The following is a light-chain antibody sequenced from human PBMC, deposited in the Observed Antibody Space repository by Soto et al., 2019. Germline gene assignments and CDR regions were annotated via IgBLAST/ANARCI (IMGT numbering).Light chain of an antibody. Sequence: QSALTQPASVSGSPGQSITISCTGTSSDVGGYNYVSWYQQHPGKAPKLMIYEVSNRPSGVSNRFSGSKSGNTASLTISGHQAEDEADYYCSSYTSSTLYVFGTGTKLTVL. CDR3: SSYTSSTLYV. CDR1: SSDVGGYNY. J-gene: IGLJ1*01. V-gene: IGLV2-14*01. CDR2: EVS.